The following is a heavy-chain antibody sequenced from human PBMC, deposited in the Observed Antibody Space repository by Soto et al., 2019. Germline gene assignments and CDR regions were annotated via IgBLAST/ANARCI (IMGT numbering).Heavy chain of an antibody. CDR3: ALNYYYSSGYYHYFDY. Sequence: QVTLKESGPVLVKHTETLTLTCTVSGFSLSNARMGVSWIRQPPGKALEWLAHIFSNDEKSYSTSLKSRLTISKDTSQSQVVLTMTNMDPVDTATYYCALNYYYSSGYYHYFDYWGQGTLVTVSS. CDR1: GFSLSNARMG. V-gene: IGHV2-26*01. J-gene: IGHJ4*02. CDR2: IFSNDEK. D-gene: IGHD3-22*01.